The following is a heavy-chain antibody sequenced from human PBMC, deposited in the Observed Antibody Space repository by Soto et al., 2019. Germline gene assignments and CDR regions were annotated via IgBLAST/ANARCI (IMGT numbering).Heavy chain of an antibody. Sequence: QVQLVQSGAEVKKPGSSVTVSCKASGGTFSSYAISWVRQAPGQGLEWMGGIIPIFGTANYAQKFQGRVAITADESTSTAYMELSSLRSEDTAVYYCARDSDRGNAFDIWGQGTMVTVSS. CDR3: ARDSDRGNAFDI. CDR1: GGTFSSYA. J-gene: IGHJ3*02. CDR2: IIPIFGTA. V-gene: IGHV1-69*01. D-gene: IGHD3-16*01.